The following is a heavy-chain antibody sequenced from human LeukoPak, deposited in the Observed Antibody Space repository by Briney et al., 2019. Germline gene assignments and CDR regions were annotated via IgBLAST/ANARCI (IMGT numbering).Heavy chain of an antibody. Sequence: ASVKVSCKASGYTFTSYYMYWVRQAPGQGLEWMGMINPSGGSTHYVQKFQGRVTMTRDTSTSTVYMELSSLRSEDTAVYYCARDDNVGDFWSDYPNNYAMDVWGQGTTVTVSS. J-gene: IGHJ6*02. CDR1: GYTFTSYY. D-gene: IGHD3-3*01. CDR3: ARDDNVGDFWSDYPNNYAMDV. V-gene: IGHV1-46*01. CDR2: INPSGGST.